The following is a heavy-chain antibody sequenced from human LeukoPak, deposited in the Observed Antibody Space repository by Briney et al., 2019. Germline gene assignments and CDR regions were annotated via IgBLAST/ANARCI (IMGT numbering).Heavy chain of an antibody. J-gene: IGHJ6*02. V-gene: IGHV1-2*02. CDR1: GYTFTANH. CDR2: INPDGGGT. Sequence: GASVKVSCKASGYTFTANHIHCVRQAPGQGLEWMGWINPDGGGTKYAQKFQGSVTMTTDTSISTVYMELSSLTSDDTAVYYCARGIYYGMDPWGQGTTVTVSS. D-gene: IGHD6-13*01. CDR3: ARGIYYGMDP.